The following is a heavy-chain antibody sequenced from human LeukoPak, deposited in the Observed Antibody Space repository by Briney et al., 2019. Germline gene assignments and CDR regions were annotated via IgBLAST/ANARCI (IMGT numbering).Heavy chain of an antibody. CDR3: TSGEMKWLRFSGHY. CDR2: IKSKTDGGTT. J-gene: IGHJ4*02. CDR1: GFTFSNAW. Sequence: GGSLRLSCAASGFTFSNAWMSWVRQAPGKGLEWVGRIKSKTDGGTTDYAAPVKGRFTISRDDSKNTLYLQMNSLKTEDTAVYYCTSGEMKWLRFSGHYWGQGTLVTVSS. V-gene: IGHV3-15*01. D-gene: IGHD5-12*01.